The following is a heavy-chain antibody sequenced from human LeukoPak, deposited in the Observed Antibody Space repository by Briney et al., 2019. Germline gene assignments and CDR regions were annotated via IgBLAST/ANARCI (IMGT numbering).Heavy chain of an antibody. CDR2: IIPIFGTA. CDR3: ARDVSGYSSGWTFDAFDI. Sequence: ASVKVSCKASGGTFSSYAISWVRQAPGQGLEWMGRIIPIFGTANYAQKFQGRVTITTDESTSTAYMELSSLRSEDTAVYYCARDVSGYSSGWTFDAFDIWGQGTMVTVSS. J-gene: IGHJ3*02. V-gene: IGHV1-69*05. CDR1: GGTFSSYA. D-gene: IGHD6-19*01.